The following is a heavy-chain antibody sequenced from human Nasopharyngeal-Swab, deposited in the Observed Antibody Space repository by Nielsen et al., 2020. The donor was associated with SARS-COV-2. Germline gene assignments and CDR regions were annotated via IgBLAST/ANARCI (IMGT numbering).Heavy chain of an antibody. CDR2: IYYSGST. Sequence: RQAPGKGLEWIGYIYYSGSTNYNPSLKSRVTISVDTSKNQFSLKLSSVTAADTAVYYCAIGGGGSCYYGMDVWGQGTTVTVSS. D-gene: IGHD3-16*01. CDR3: AIGGGGSCYYGMDV. J-gene: IGHJ6*02. V-gene: IGHV4-59*01.